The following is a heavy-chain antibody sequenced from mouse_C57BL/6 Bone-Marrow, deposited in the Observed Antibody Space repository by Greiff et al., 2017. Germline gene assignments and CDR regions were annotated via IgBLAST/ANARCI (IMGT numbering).Heavy chain of an antibody. CDR2: IDPSDSYT. Sequence: QVQLQQPGAELVMPGASVKLSCKASGYTFTSYWMHWVKQRPGQGLEWIGEIDPSDSYTNYNQKFKGKSTLTVDKSSSTAYMQLSSLTSEDSAVYYGASSYYDYDEYFDVWGTGTTVTVSS. D-gene: IGHD2-4*01. CDR3: ASSYYDYDEYFDV. J-gene: IGHJ1*03. CDR1: GYTFTSYW. V-gene: IGHV1-69*01.